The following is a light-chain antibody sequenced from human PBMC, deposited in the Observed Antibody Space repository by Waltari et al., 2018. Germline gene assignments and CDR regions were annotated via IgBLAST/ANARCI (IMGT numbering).Light chain of an antibody. CDR2: QDN. J-gene: IGLJ1*01. CDR3: QAWDSGTAV. Sequence: ASWYQQKPGQSPLLVIYQDNRRPSGIPERFSGANSGNTATLIISGTQAMDEADYYCQAWDSGTAVFGTGTKVTVL. V-gene: IGLV3-1*01.